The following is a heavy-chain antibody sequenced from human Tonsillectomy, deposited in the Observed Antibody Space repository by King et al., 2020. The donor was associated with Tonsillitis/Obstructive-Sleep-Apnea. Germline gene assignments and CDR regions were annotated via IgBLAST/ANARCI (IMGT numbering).Heavy chain of an antibody. CDR3: AWVYDFLTGGGPAPMFDP. CDR2: INHSGST. J-gene: IGHJ5*02. CDR1: GGSFSDYY. V-gene: IGHV4-34*01. Sequence: VQLQQWGAGLLKPSETLSLTCAVYGGSFSDYYWSWIRQPPGKGLEWIGEINHSGSTNHDPSLKSRVTITGDTSQNQFSLKLSSVTAAHTAVYYCAWVYDFLTGGGPAPMFDPWGQGTLVTVSS. D-gene: IGHD3-9*01.